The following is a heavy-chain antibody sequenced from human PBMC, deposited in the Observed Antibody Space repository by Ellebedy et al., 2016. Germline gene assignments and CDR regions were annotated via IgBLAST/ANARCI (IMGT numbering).Heavy chain of an antibody. CDR1: GFTFSSYS. Sequence: GESLKISXAASGFTFSSYSMNWVRQAPGKGLEWVSSISSSSSYIYYADSVKGRFTISRDNAKNSLYLQMNSLRAEDTAVYYCARASSTSQTEGLYWGQGTLVTVSS. V-gene: IGHV3-21*01. J-gene: IGHJ4*02. CDR2: ISSSSSYI. CDR3: ARASSTSQTEGLY. D-gene: IGHD2-2*01.